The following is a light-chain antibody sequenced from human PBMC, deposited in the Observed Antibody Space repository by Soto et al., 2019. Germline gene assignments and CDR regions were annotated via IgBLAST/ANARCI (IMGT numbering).Light chain of an antibody. CDR1: SSNIGAGYD. CDR2: GNS. J-gene: IGLJ2*01. Sequence: QSVLTQPPSVSGAPGQRVTISCTGSSSNIGAGYDVHWYQQLPGTAPKLLIYGNSNRPSGVPDRFSGSKSGTSASLAITGLQAEDEADYYGQSYDSRLSGPNVVFGGGTKLTVL. V-gene: IGLV1-40*01. CDR3: QSYDSRLSGPNVV.